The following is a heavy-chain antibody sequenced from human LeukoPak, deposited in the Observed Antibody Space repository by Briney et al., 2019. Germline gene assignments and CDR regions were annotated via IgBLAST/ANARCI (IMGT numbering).Heavy chain of an antibody. Sequence: GASLQISFKASGSSFTSYWIGWGRPMPGKGEEWMGIIYTGDSDTRYSTSFEGEVTISAEKSISTAYQKGSRRKASDTAMYYCARHSRLGTTGYYYYGMDVWGQGTTVTVSS. CDR1: GSSFTSYW. J-gene: IGHJ6*02. CDR2: IYTGDSDT. D-gene: IGHD3-9*01. V-gene: IGHV5-51*01. CDR3: ARHSRLGTTGYYYYGMDV.